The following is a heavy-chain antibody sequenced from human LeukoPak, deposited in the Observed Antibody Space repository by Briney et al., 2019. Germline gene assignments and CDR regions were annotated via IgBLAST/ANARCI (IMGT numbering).Heavy chain of an antibody. CDR2: INHSGST. J-gene: IGHJ4*02. CDR3: ARVNINNWHSCDY. D-gene: IGHD1-1*01. V-gene: IGHV4-34*01. Sequence: NSSETLSLTCAVYGGSFSGYYWSWIRQPPGKGLEWIGEINHSGSTYYNPSLKSRATISVDTSKNQFSLKLSSVTAADTAVYYCARVNINNWHSCDYWGQGTLVTVSS. CDR1: GGSFSGYY.